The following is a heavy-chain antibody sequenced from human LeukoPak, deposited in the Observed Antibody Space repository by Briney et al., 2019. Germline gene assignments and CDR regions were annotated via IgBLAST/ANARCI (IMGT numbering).Heavy chain of an antibody. D-gene: IGHD6-19*01. CDR3: AKARLSTGWAYNDY. J-gene: IGHJ4*02. Sequence: PGGSLRLSCAASGFTFTNYAMSWVRQAPGKGLEWASAIVGSGGATFYADSVKGRFTISRDNPKNTVFLQMNSPRAEDTAVYYCAKARLSTGWAYNDYWGPGTLVTVSS. CDR2: IVGSGGAT. V-gene: IGHV3-23*01. CDR1: GFTFTNYA.